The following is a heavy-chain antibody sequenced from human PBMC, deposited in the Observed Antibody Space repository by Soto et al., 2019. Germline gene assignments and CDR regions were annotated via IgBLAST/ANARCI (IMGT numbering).Heavy chain of an antibody. Sequence: SETLSLTCTVSGGSISSYYWGWIRQPPGKGLEWIGSIYYSGSTYYNPSLKSRVTISVDTSKNQFSLRLSSVTAADTAVYYCARKTGIRYYFEYWGQGMLVTVSS. V-gene: IGHV4-39*07. J-gene: IGHJ4*02. D-gene: IGHD3-10*01. CDR3: ARKTGIRYYFEY. CDR2: IYYSGST. CDR1: GGSISSYY.